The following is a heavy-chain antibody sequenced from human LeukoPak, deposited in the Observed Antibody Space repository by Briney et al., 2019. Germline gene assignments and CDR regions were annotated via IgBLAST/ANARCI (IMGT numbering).Heavy chain of an antibody. CDR1: GGSISSSSYY. CDR3: ASGITMIVVVTRNAFDI. D-gene: IGHD3-22*01. CDR2: IYYSGST. J-gene: IGHJ3*02. Sequence: SETLSLTCTVSGGSISSSSYYWGWIRQPPGKGLEWIGSIYYSGSTYYNPSLKSRVTISVDTSKNQFSLKLSSVTAADTAVYYCASGITMIVVVTRNAFDIWGQGTMVTVSS. V-gene: IGHV4-39*07.